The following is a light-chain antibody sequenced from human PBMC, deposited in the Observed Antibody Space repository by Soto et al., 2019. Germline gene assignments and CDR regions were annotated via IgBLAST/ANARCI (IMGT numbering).Light chain of an antibody. CDR2: DVS. J-gene: IGLJ2*01. CDR3: CSYAGSYTRV. CDR1: SSDVGGYNY. V-gene: IGLV2-11*01. Sequence: QSALTQPRSMSGSPGQSVTISCTGTSSDVGGYNYVSWYQQYPGKAPKLMIYDVSKRPSGVPDRFSGSKSGNTASLTISGLQAEDEADYYCCSYAGSYTRVFGGGTQLTVL.